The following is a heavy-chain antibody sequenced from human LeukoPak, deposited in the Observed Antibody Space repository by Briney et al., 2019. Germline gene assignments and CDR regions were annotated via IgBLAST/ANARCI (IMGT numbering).Heavy chain of an antibody. Sequence: GASVKVSCKASGYTFTSYGISWVRQAPGQGLEWMGWISAYSGNTNYAQKLQGRVTMTTDTSTSTAYMELRSLRSDDTAVYYCARDRNILPGSWFAPWGEGTLVTVSS. CDR3: ARDRNILPGSWFAP. CDR2: ISAYSGNT. CDR1: GYTFTSYG. V-gene: IGHV1-18*01. D-gene: IGHD1-26*01. J-gene: IGHJ5*02.